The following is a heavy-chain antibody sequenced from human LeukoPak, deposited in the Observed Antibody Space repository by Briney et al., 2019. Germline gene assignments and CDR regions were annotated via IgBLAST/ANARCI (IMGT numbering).Heavy chain of an antibody. Sequence: ASVKVSCKASGYTFTSYYMHCVRQAPGQGLEWMGIINPSGGSTSYAQKFQCRVTMTRGMSTSTVYMELRSLRSEDTAVYYCARGGEWELREDLDYWGQGTLVTVSS. D-gene: IGHD1-26*01. CDR1: GYTFTSYY. CDR2: INPSGGST. J-gene: IGHJ4*02. V-gene: IGHV1-46*01. CDR3: ARGGEWELREDLDY.